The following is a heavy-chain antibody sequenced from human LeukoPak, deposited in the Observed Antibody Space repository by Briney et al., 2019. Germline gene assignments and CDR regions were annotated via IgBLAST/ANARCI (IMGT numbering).Heavy chain of an antibody. J-gene: IGHJ4*02. CDR1: GFTFSRHA. D-gene: IGHD5-18*01. CDR2: ISGSGNSV. V-gene: IGHV3-23*01. CDR3: AKDHGEGYSYGYYFEY. Sequence: GGSLRLSCVVSGFTFSRHAMTWVRQAPGKGLEWVSVISGSGNSVYYADSVKGRFTISRDNSKNTLYPQMNSLRDEDTAVYFCAKDHGEGYSYGYYFEYWGQGTLVTVSS.